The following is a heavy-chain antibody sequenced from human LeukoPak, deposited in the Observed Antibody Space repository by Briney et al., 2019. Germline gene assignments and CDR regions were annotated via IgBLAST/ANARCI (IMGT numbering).Heavy chain of an antibody. Sequence: GASVKVSCKASGYTFTGYYMHWVRQAPGQGLEWMGWINPNSGGTNYAQKFQGRVTMTRDTSISTAYMELSRLRSDDTAVYYCASGPVVVVPAADYYMDVWGKGTTVTVSS. CDR2: INPNSGGT. D-gene: IGHD2-2*01. J-gene: IGHJ6*03. CDR3: ASGPVVVVPAADYYMDV. CDR1: GYTFTGYY. V-gene: IGHV1-2*02.